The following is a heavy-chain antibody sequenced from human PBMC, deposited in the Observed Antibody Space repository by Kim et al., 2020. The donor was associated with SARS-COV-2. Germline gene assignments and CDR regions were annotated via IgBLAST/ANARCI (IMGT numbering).Heavy chain of an antibody. V-gene: IGHV3-23*05. CDR3: ATKGASWSPGY. Sequence: SLLLSFSASFFTFSNFAMTWVRQAPGRGLEWVSDSDGSGSTTNYADSVKGRFTISRDNSKNTLYLQMNSLRVEDTAVYYCATKGASWSPGYWGQGTLVTVSS. CDR2: SDGSGSTT. D-gene: IGHD6-13*01. CDR1: FFTFSNFA. J-gene: IGHJ4*02.